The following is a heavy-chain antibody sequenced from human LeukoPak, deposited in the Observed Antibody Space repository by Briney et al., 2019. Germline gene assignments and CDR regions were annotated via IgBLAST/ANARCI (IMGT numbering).Heavy chain of an antibody. Sequence: ASVKVSCKASGGTFSSYGISWVRQAPGQGLEWMGWISAYNGNTNYAQKLQGRVTMTTDTSTSTAYMELRSLRSDDTAVYYCARNEVICSGGSCYDYGMDVWGQGTTVTVSS. V-gene: IGHV1-18*01. J-gene: IGHJ6*02. CDR2: ISAYNGNT. D-gene: IGHD2-15*01. CDR3: ARNEVICSGGSCYDYGMDV. CDR1: GGTFSSYG.